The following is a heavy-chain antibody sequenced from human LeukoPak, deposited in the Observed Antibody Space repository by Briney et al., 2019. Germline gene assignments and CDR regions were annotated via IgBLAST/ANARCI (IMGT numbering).Heavy chain of an antibody. J-gene: IGHJ4*02. CDR1: GFTFSSYE. V-gene: IGHV3-48*03. CDR2: ISSSGSTI. CDR3: TTRGYSYGVYFDY. D-gene: IGHD5-18*01. Sequence: PGGSLRLSCAASGFTFSSYEMSWVRRAPGKGLEWVSYISSSGSTIYYADSVKGRFTISRDNAKNSLYLQMNSLRAEDTAVYYCTTRGYSYGVYFDYWGQGTLVTVSS.